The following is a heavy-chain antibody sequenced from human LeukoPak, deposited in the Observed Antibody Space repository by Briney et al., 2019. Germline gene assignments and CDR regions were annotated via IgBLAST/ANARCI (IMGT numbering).Heavy chain of an antibody. V-gene: IGHV3-49*03. CDR3: TRDLPSTVTYYFDY. CDR2: IRSKAYGGTT. CDR1: GFTFGDYA. J-gene: IGHJ4*02. Sequence: GGSLRLSCTASGFTFGDYAMSWFRQAPGKGLEWVGFIRSKAYGGTTEYAASVKGRFTISRDDSKSIAYLQMNSLRTEDTAVYYCTRDLPSTVTYYFDYWGQGTLVTASS. D-gene: IGHD4-17*01.